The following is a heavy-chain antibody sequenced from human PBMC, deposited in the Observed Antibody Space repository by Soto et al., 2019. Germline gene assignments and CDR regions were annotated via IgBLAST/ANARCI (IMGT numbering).Heavy chain of an antibody. CDR2: IYYSGST. D-gene: IGHD6-19*01. CDR1: GGSISSSSYY. CDR3: AKVAGDVDAFDI. Sequence: QLQLQESGPGLVKPSETLSLTCTVSGGSISSSSYYWGWIRQPPGKGLEWIGSIYYSGSTYYNPSLKSRVTISVDTSKNQFSLKLSSVTAADTAVYYCAKVAGDVDAFDIWGQGTMVTVSS. J-gene: IGHJ3*02. V-gene: IGHV4-39*01.